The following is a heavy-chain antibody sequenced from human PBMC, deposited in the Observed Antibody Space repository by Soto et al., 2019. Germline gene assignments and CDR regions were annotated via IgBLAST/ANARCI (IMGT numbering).Heavy chain of an antibody. J-gene: IGHJ2*01. Sequence: QVQLQESGPGLVKPSQTLSLTCTVSGGSISSGGYYWSWIRQHPGKGLEWIGYISYSGSTYYNPSLKIRVTISVDTSKNQFSLKLSSVTAADTAVYYWARSGDSSGYYYSVGYFDLWGRGTLVTVSS. D-gene: IGHD3-22*01. CDR3: ARSGDSSGYYYSVGYFDL. CDR2: ISYSGST. CDR1: GGSISSGGYY. V-gene: IGHV4-31*03.